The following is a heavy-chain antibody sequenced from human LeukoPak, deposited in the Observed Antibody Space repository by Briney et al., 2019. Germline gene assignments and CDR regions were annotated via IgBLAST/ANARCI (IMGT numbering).Heavy chain of an antibody. CDR3: ARGYCSSTSCQFDY. CDR1: GYTFTGYY. Sequence: ASVKVSCKASGYTFTGYYMHWVRQAPGQGLERMGWINPNSGGTNYAQKFQGRVTMTRDTSISTAYMELSRLRSDVTAVYYCARGYCSSTSCQFDYWGQGTLVTVSS. D-gene: IGHD2-2*01. J-gene: IGHJ4*02. V-gene: IGHV1-2*02. CDR2: INPNSGGT.